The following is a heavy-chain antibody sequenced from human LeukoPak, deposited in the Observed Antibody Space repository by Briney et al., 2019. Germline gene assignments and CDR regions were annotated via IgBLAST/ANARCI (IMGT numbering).Heavy chain of an antibody. Sequence: GGSLRLSCAASGFTFSNAWMGWVRQAPGKGLEWVGRIKSKTDGGTTDYAAPVKRRITISRHDSRNAVDLQMSSLKSEDTAVYYCTTDLNYYDSSGYDPTGYWGQGTLVTVSS. V-gene: IGHV3-15*01. D-gene: IGHD3-22*01. CDR3: TTDLNYYDSSGYDPTGY. J-gene: IGHJ4*02. CDR1: GFTFSNAW. CDR2: IKSKTDGGTT.